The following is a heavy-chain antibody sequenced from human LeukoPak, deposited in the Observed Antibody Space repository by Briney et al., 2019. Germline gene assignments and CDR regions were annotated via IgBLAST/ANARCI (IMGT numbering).Heavy chain of an antibody. Sequence: GGPLRLSCAASGFTFSSYAMSWVRQAPGKGLEWVSAISGSGGSTYYADSVKGRFTISRGNSKNTLYLQMNSLRAKDTAVYYCAKGQGIAVAGMVFDYWGQGTLVTVSS. CDR3: AKGQGIAVAGMVFDY. D-gene: IGHD6-19*01. J-gene: IGHJ4*02. V-gene: IGHV3-23*01. CDR2: ISGSGGST. CDR1: GFTFSSYA.